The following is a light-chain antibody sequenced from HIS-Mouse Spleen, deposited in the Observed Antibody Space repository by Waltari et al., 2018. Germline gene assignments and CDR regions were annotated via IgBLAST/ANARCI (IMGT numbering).Light chain of an antibody. CDR1: SSNIGSNY. CDR2: RNN. V-gene: IGLV1-47*01. J-gene: IGLJ2*01. Sequence: QSVLTQPPSASGTTGQRVTISCSGSSSNIGSNYVYWYQQLPGTAPKLLIYRNNQRPSGVPDRFSGSKSGTSASLAISGLRSEDEADYYCAAWDDSLSGVFGGGTKLTVL. CDR3: AAWDDSLSGV.